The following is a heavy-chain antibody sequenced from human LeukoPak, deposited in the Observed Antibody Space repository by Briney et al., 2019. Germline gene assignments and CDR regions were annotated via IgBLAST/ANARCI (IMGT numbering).Heavy chain of an antibody. Sequence: GESLKISCKGSGYSFTSYWIGWVRQMPGKGLEWMGIIYPGDSDTRYSPSFQGQVTMSVDKSISTAYLQWGSLKASDTAIYYCARFGGPSFSSNYFDYWGQGTPITVSS. V-gene: IGHV5-51*01. CDR2: IYPGDSDT. CDR3: ARFGGPSFSSNYFDY. J-gene: IGHJ4*02. CDR1: GYSFTSYW. D-gene: IGHD2-8*01.